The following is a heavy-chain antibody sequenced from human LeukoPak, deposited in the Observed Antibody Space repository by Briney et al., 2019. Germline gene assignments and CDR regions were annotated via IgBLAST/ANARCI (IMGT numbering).Heavy chain of an antibody. D-gene: IGHD7-27*01. Sequence: PGGSLRLSCAASGFTFSSYAMSWVRQAPGKGLEWVSTITGSGGNTYYADSVEGRFTISRDNSKNTLYLQMNSLRAEDTAVYYCARSKPNWGDAFDIWGQGTMVTVSS. CDR3: ARSKPNWGDAFDI. CDR1: GFTFSSYA. CDR2: ITGSGGNT. V-gene: IGHV3-23*01. J-gene: IGHJ3*02.